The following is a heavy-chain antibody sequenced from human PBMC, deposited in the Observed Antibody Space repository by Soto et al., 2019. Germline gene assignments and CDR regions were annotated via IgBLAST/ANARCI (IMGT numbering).Heavy chain of an antibody. D-gene: IGHD3-22*01. V-gene: IGHV5-51*01. CDR3: GKSQSVYSPAY. J-gene: IGHJ1*01. Sequence: PGESLKISCKGSGYRFTNYWIGWVRQMPGKGLEWVGIIYPGDSDTRYSPSFQGQVTISADKSISTAYLQWSSLKASDTAMYYCGKSQSVYSPAYWGRGTRVTVSS. CDR1: GYRFTNYW. CDR2: IYPGDSDT.